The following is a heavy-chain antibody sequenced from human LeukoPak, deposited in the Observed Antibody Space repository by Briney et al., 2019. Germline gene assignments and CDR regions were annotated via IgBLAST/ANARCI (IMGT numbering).Heavy chain of an antibody. CDR3: ARVWYSSGWYYFDY. Sequence: SETLSLTCAVYGGSFSGYYWSWIRQPPGKGLEWIGEINHSGSTNYNPSLKSRVTISVDTSKNQFSLKLSSVTAADTAVYYCARVWYSSGWYYFDYWGQGTLVTVS. CDR2: INHSGST. CDR1: GGSFSGYY. D-gene: IGHD6-19*01. V-gene: IGHV4-34*01. J-gene: IGHJ4*02.